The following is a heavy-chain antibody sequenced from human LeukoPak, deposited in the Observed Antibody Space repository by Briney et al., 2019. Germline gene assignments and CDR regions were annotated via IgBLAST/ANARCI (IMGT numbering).Heavy chain of an antibody. CDR1: GFTFSSYA. CDR2: IKGDETEK. J-gene: IGHJ6*02. CDR3: ARGRFFYGWGIDV. Sequence: GGSLRLSCAASGFTFSSYAMSWVRQAPGKGLEWVAFIKGDETEKHYVDSLKGRFTIYRDNAENSLSLQMNSLTVEDTAVYFCARGRFFYGWGIDVWGQGTTVIVSS. D-gene: IGHD2/OR15-2a*01. V-gene: IGHV3-7*01.